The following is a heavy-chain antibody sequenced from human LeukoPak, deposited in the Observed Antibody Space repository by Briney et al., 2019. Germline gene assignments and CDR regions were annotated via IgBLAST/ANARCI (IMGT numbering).Heavy chain of an antibody. CDR3: ARHAVYAGSGWSFDY. CDR2: IYHSGST. D-gene: IGHD6-19*01. V-gene: IGHV4-4*02. CDR1: GGSISSSNW. Sequence: SETLSLTCAVSGGSISSSNWWSWVRQPPGKGLEWIGEIYHSGSTNYNPSLKSRVTISVDTSKNQFSLTLSSVTAADTAVYYCARHAVYAGSGWSFDYWGKGTLVTVSS. J-gene: IGHJ4*02.